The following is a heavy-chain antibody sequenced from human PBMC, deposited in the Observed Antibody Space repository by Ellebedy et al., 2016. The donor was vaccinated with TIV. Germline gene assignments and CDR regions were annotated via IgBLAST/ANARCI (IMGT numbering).Heavy chain of an antibody. CDR3: ARDLSGSLDY. CDR2: INIDGRST. D-gene: IGHD1-26*01. V-gene: IGHV3-74*03. J-gene: IGHJ4*02. Sequence: PGGSLRLSCKASGFTLSNYFMSWVRQAPGKGLQFVSLINIDGRSTTYADSVKGRFTISRDNAKNTLYLQMNSLRDEDTAVYYCARDLSGSLDYWGQGTLVTVSS. CDR1: GFTLSNYF.